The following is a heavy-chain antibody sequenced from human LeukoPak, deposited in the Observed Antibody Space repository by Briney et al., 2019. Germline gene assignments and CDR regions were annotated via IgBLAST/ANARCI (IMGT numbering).Heavy chain of an antibody. D-gene: IGHD3-10*01. Sequence: GESLKISCKGSGYSFTNYWISWVRQMPGKGLEWMGRIDPSDSYTNYSPSFQGHVTISADKSISTAYLQWSSLKASDTAMYYCARETDLRITMVRGVIVNWFDPWGQGTLVTVSS. CDR3: ARETDLRITMVRGVIVNWFDP. CDR2: IDPSDSYT. CDR1: GYSFTNYW. J-gene: IGHJ5*02. V-gene: IGHV5-10-1*01.